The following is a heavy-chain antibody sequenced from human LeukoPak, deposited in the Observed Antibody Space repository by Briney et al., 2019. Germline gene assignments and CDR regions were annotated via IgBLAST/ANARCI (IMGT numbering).Heavy chain of an antibody. D-gene: IGHD1-26*01. CDR1: GGSISNIIYY. J-gene: IGHJ4*02. CDR3: ARRMGALDF. CDR2: IHFSGST. V-gene: IGHV4-39*01. Sequence: PSETLSLTRSVSGGSISNIIYYWAWVRLPPGKGLEWIGSIHFSGSTYYNPSLKSRVTISADTSKDQFSLRLNFVTAADTAVYYCARRMGALDFWGQGALVTVSS.